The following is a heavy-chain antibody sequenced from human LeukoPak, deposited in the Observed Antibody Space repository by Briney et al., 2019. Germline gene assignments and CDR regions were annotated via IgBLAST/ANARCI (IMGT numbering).Heavy chain of an antibody. CDR3: AKDLLRYSSSWYTLWDY. D-gene: IGHD6-13*01. V-gene: IGHV1-58*01. CDR2: ILVGSGNT. J-gene: IGHJ4*02. Sequence: SVKVSCKASGFTFTSTAVQWVRQARGQRLEWIGWILVGSGNTNYAQMFQERVTLTWDVSTSTAYMVPSSLRSEDTAVYYCAKDLLRYSSSWYTLWDYWGQGTLVTVSS. CDR1: GFTFTSTA.